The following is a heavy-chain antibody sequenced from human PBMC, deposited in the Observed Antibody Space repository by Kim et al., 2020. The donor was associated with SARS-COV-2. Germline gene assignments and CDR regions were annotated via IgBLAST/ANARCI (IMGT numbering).Heavy chain of an antibody. CDR3: AREIGSSGWYDYYFDY. CDR1: GYTFTSYA. Sequence: ASVKVSCKASGYTFTSYAMNWVRQAPGQGLEWMGWINTNTGNPTYAQGFTGRFVFSLDTSVSTAYLQISSLKAEDTAVYYCAREIGSSGWYDYYFDYWGQGTLVTVSS. J-gene: IGHJ4*02. CDR2: INTNTGNP. D-gene: IGHD6-19*01. V-gene: IGHV7-4-1*02.